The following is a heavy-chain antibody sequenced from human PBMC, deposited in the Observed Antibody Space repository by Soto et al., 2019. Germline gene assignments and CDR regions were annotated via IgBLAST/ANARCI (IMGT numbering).Heavy chain of an antibody. CDR1: GFSFSNYA. CDR3: AKKEPAESYDY. J-gene: IGHJ4*02. Sequence: EVQLLESGGGLVQPGGSLGLSCAASGFSFSNYAMSWVRQAPGKGLEWISTISGSGGSTYYADSVKGRFTISRDNSKNTLHLQMSRLRGEDTAFYYCAKKEPAESYDYWGQGTLVTVSS. CDR2: ISGSGGST. D-gene: IGHD6-13*01. V-gene: IGHV3-23*01.